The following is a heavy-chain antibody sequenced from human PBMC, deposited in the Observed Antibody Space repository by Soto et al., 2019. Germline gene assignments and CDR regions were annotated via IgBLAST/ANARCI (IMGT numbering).Heavy chain of an antibody. Sequence: SETLSLTCTVSGGSISSSSYYWTWIRQHPGKGLEWIGYNYYSGITYYNPSLKSRVTISLDTSKNQFSLKLSSVTAADTAVYYCARGSSIAGLYYGMDVWGQGTTVTVSS. J-gene: IGHJ6*02. V-gene: IGHV4-31*03. CDR3: ARGSSIAGLYYGMDV. CDR1: GGSISSSSYY. CDR2: NYYSGIT. D-gene: IGHD6-6*01.